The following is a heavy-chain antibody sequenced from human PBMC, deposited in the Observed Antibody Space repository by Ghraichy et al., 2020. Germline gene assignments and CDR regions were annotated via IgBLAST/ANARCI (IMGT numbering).Heavy chain of an antibody. D-gene: IGHD6-13*01. CDR3: AKDLRYSSSLCYFDY. V-gene: IGHV3-23*01. CDR1: GFTFSTYA. CDR2: ISGSGGST. Sequence: GGSLRLSCAASGFTFSTYAMSWVRQAPGKGLEWVSAISGSGGSTYYADSVKGRFTISRDNSKNTLYLQMNSLRAEDTAVYYCAKDLRYSSSLCYFDYWGQGTLVTVSS. J-gene: IGHJ4*02.